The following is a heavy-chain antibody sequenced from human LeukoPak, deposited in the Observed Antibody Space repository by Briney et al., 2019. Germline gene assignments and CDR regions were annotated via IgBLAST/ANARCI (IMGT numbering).Heavy chain of an antibody. D-gene: IGHD5-18*01. CDR2: ISGSGGST. V-gene: IGHV3-23*01. CDR3: FGYPEYFQH. Sequence: GGSLRLSCVASGFTFRSYAMTWVRQAPGKGQEWVSGISGSGGSTYYADSVRGRFTISRDNSKNTLYLQMNSLRAEDTAVYYCFGYPEYFQHWGQGTLVTVSS. CDR1: GFTFRSYA. J-gene: IGHJ1*01.